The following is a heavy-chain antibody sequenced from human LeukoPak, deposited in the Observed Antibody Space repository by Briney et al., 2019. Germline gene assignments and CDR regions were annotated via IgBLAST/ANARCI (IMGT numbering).Heavy chain of an antibody. V-gene: IGHV6-1*01. Sequence: SQTLALTCAVSGNRVASIRVGWNWSVQSPSRGIDCRGWADCSSEWRNDYAVSVKSRITISPDTSKNQFSLHLNTVTPEDTAVYYCARDLVEGRSTWYNWFDPWGQGTLVTVSS. J-gene: IGHJ5*02. CDR1: GNRVASIRVG. CDR2: ADCSSEWRN. D-gene: IGHD6-13*01. CDR3: ARDLVEGRSTWYNWFDP.